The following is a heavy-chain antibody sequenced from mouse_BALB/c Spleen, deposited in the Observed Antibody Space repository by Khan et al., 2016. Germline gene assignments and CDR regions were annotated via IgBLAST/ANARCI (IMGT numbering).Heavy chain of an antibody. V-gene: IGHV3-2*02. J-gene: IGHJ2*01. Sequence: EVQLQESGPGLVKPSQSLSLTCTVTGYSITSDYAWNWIRQFPGNKLEWMGYISFSGSTRYNPSLKSRISITRDTSKNQFFLQLNSVTTEDTATYYCAPYGNYRYFDYCGQGTTLTVSS. CDR1: GYSITSDYA. CDR2: ISFSGST. CDR3: APYGNYRYFDY. D-gene: IGHD2-1*01.